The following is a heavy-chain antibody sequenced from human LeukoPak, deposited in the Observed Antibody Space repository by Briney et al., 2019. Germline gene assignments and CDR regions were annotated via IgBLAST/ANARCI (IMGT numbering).Heavy chain of an antibody. J-gene: IGHJ4*02. D-gene: IGHD3-3*01. CDR3: ARRPPTGSGFPTNTLDY. CDR1: GYTFTGYY. CDR2: INPNSGGT. V-gene: IGHV1-2*02. Sequence: ASVKVSCKASGYTFTGYYMHWVRQAPGQGLEWMGWINPNSGGTNYAQKFQGRVTMTRDTSISTAYMELSRLRSDDTAVYYCARRPPTGSGFPTNTLDYWGQGTLVTVSS.